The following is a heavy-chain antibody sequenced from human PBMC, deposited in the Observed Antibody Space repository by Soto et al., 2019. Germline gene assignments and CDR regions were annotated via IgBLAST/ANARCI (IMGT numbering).Heavy chain of an antibody. CDR3: ARGSYYSGWV. Sequence: SQTLSLTCAISGDSVSSTSTAWSWIRQSPSRGLEWLGRTYYRSKWYSDYAVSVKSRITLNPDISKNQFSLQLKSVTPEDTAVYYCARGSYYSGWVWGQGTLVTVSS. V-gene: IGHV6-1*01. J-gene: IGHJ4*02. D-gene: IGHD6-19*01. CDR1: GDSVSSTSTA. CDR2: TYYRSKWYS.